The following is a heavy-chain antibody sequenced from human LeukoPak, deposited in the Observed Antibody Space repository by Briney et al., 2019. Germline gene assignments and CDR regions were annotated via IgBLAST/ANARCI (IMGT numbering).Heavy chain of an antibody. V-gene: IGHV4-59*01. J-gene: IGHJ3*02. D-gene: IGHD6-6*01. CDR2: IYYSGST. CDR3: ARGSIAARNDAFDI. Sequence: PSETLSLTRTVSGGSISSYYWSWIRQPPGKGLEWIGYIYYSGSTNYNPSLKSRVTISLDTSENQFSLKLRSVTAADTAVYYCARGSIAARNDAFDIWGQGTMVTVSS. CDR1: GGSISSYY.